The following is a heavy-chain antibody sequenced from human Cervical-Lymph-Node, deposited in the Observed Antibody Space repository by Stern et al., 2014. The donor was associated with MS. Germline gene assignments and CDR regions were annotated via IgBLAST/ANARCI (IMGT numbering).Heavy chain of an antibody. CDR1: GFTFDEYA. CDR3: AKDITKYYDYVPMDV. J-gene: IGHJ6*02. D-gene: IGHD3-16*01. CDR2: LSWNSGII. Sequence: VQLAESGGGLVQPGRSLRLSCAVSGFTFDEYAMHWVRQAPGKGLEWVSGLSWNSGIIGYADSVKGRFTISRDNAKRSLYLQMNGLRAEDTALYYCAKDITKYYDYVPMDVWGQGTTVTVSS. V-gene: IGHV3-9*01.